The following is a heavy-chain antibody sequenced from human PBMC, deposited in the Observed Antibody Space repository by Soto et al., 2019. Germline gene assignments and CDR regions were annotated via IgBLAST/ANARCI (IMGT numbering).Heavy chain of an antibody. V-gene: IGHV1-18*01. J-gene: IGHJ6*02. D-gene: IGHD3-9*01. CDR2: ISAYNGNT. CDR1: GYTFTSYG. CDR3: AREMERNYDILNGYYAPKYYYYGMDV. Sequence: GASVEVSCKASGYTFTSYGISWVRQAPGQGLEWMGWISAYNGNTNYAQKLQGRVTMTTDTSTSTAYMELRSLRSDDTAVYYCAREMERNYDILNGYYAPKYYYYGMDVWGQGTTVTVSS.